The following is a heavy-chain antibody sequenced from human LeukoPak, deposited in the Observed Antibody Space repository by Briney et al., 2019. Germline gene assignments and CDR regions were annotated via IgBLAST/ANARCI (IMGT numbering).Heavy chain of an antibody. J-gene: IGHJ4*02. D-gene: IGHD6-13*01. CDR2: IRYDGSNK. CDR1: GFTFSSYG. V-gene: IGHV3-30*02. Sequence: GGSLRLSCAASGFTFSSYGMHWVRQAPGKGLEWVAFIRYDGSNKYYADSVKGRSTISRDNSKNTLYLQMNSLRAEDTAVYYCAKEYRYSSSWYGDFDYWGQGTLVTVSS. CDR3: AKEYRYSSSWYGDFDY.